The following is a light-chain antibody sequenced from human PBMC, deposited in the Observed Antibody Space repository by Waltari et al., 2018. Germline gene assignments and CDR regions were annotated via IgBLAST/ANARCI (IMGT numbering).Light chain of an antibody. CDR1: SSNIGNNF. J-gene: IGLJ2*01. V-gene: IGLV1-51*01. Sequence: QSVLTQPPSVSAAPGQKVTISCSGSSSNIGNNFVSWYQHLPGTAPKPLIYDNHQRPPGIPDRFSGSKSGTSATLGITGLQTGDEADYYCGTWDSSLSVGLFGGGTKLTVL. CDR3: GTWDSSLSVGL. CDR2: DNH.